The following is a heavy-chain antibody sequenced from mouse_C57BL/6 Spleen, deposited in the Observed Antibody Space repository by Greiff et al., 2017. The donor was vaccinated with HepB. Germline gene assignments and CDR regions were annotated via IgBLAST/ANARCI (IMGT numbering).Heavy chain of an antibody. CDR3: ARKVRRGYFDV. CDR2: FHPYNDDT. V-gene: IGHV1-47*01. CDR1: GYTFTTYP. Sequence: QVQLQQSGAELVKPGDSVKMSCKASGYTFTTYPIEWMKQNHGKSLEWIGNFHPYNDDTKYNEKFKGKATLTVENSSSTVYVELSLLTSDYSAVYYCARKVRRGYFDVWGTGTTVTVSS. J-gene: IGHJ1*03. D-gene: IGHD2-14*01.